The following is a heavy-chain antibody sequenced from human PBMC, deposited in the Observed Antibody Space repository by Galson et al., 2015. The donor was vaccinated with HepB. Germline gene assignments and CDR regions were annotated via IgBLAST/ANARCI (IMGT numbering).Heavy chain of an antibody. Sequence: SLRLSCAASGFILSSYAMHWVRQAPGKGLEWVAVISYDGHYKYYADSVKGRFTISRDNSKNTLYLQMNSLRAEDTAVYYCARDRLAVAATNIFDYWGQGTLVTVSS. V-gene: IGHV3-30*04. CDR1: GFILSSYA. CDR2: ISYDGHYK. D-gene: IGHD6-19*01. J-gene: IGHJ4*02. CDR3: ARDRLAVAATNIFDY.